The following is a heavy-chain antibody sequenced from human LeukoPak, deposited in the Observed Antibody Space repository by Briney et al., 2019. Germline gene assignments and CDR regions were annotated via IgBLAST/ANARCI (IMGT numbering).Heavy chain of an antibody. Sequence: PSETLSLTCAVFGGFFNGYYWSWIRQPPGKGLEWIGEINHSGSTNYNPSLKSRVTISVDTSKSQFSLKLSSVTAADTAVYYCAREFYDILTGYRLDPWGQGTLVTVSS. D-gene: IGHD3-9*01. CDR1: GGFFNGYY. CDR2: INHSGST. CDR3: AREFYDILTGYRLDP. V-gene: IGHV4-34*01. J-gene: IGHJ5*02.